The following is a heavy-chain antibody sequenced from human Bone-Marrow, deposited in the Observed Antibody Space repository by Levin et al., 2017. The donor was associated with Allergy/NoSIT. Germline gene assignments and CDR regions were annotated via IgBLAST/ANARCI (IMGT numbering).Heavy chain of an antibody. CDR3: ARGGCGGDCYDDAFDI. V-gene: IGHV4-59*01. CDR2: IYYSGST. Sequence: SETLSLTCTVSGGSISSYYWSWIRQPPGKGLEWIGYIYYSGSTNYNPSLKSRVTISVDTSKNQFSLKLSSVTAADTAVYYCARGGCGGDCYDDAFDIWGQGTMVTVSS. D-gene: IGHD2-21*02. J-gene: IGHJ3*02. CDR1: GGSISSYY.